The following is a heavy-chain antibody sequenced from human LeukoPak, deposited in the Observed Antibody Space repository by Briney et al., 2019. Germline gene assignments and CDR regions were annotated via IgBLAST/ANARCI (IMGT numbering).Heavy chain of an antibody. CDR3: AREHSSGLGWFDP. J-gene: IGHJ5*02. Sequence: ASVKVSCKASGGTFSSYAISWVRQSPGQGLEWMGGIIPIFGTANYAQKFQGRVTITTDESTSTAYMELRSLRSDDTAVYYCAREHSSGLGWFDPWGQGTLVTVSS. CDR2: IIPIFGTA. CDR1: GGTFSSYA. D-gene: IGHD6-19*01. V-gene: IGHV1-69*05.